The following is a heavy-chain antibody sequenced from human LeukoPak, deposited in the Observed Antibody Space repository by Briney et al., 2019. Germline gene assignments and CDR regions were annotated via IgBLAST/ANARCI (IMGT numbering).Heavy chain of an antibody. D-gene: IGHD3-9*01. CDR1: GFTFRTYG. V-gene: IGHV3-30*02. CDR2: IRNDGTIK. J-gene: IGHJ4*02. Sequence: PGGSLRLSCAASGFTFRTYGMHWIRQAPGKGLEWVAFIRNDGTIKYYADSAKGRFTISRDNSKNTLYLQMNSLKTEDTAVYYCTTDPLPPYDILTLGGQGTLVTVSS. CDR3: TTDPLPPYDILTL.